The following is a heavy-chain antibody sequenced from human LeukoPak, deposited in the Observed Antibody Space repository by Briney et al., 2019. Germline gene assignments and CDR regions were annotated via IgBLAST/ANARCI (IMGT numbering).Heavy chain of an antibody. CDR2: INPNSGGT. V-gene: IGHV1-2*02. Sequence: SVKVSCNASGYTFTGYYMHWVRQAPGQGLEWMGWINPNSGGTNYAQKFQGRVTMTRDTSISTAYMELSRLRSDDTAVYYCARDHDYYDSSGYPHWGQGTLVTVSS. D-gene: IGHD3-22*01. CDR1: GYTFTGYY. J-gene: IGHJ4*02. CDR3: ARDHDYYDSSGYPH.